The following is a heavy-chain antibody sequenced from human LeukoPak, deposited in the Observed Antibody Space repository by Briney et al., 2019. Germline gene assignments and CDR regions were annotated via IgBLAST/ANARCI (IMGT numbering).Heavy chain of an antibody. D-gene: IGHD2-21*02. V-gene: IGHV4-39*07. CDR3: ARDLDSDWVSNDAFDL. Sequence: PSETLSLTCTVSGGSISSSSYYWGWIRQPPGKGLEWIAFLYYNGSPNYNPSLKSRVTVSADTSKNQFSLNLSSVTSADTAVYYCARDLDSDWVSNDAFDLWGQGTMVTVSS. J-gene: IGHJ3*01. CDR2: LYYNGSP. CDR1: GGSISSSSYY.